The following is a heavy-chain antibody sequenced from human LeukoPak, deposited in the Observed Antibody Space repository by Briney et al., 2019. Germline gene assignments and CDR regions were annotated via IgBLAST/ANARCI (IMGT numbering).Heavy chain of an antibody. CDR2: INPSGGST. D-gene: IGHD3-22*01. CDR3: ARAAGSSGYSP. V-gene: IGHV1-46*01. Sequence: ASVKVSCKASGYTFSTYYMHWVRQVPGQGLEWMGIINPSGGSTSYAQKFQGRLTMSRDTSTSTVYMELSSLRSEDTAVYYCARAAGSSGYSPWGQGTLVTVSS. J-gene: IGHJ5*02. CDR1: GYTFSTYY.